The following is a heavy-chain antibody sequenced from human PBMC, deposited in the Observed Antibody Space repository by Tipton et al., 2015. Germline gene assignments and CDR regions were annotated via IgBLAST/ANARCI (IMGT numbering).Heavy chain of an antibody. V-gene: IGHV4-38-2*01. CDR1: AYSISSDYY. CDR2: ISHSGNT. J-gene: IGHJ4*02. Sequence: TLSLTCAVSAYSISSDYYWGWIRQPPGKGLEWIGSISHSGNTYYNPSLKSRVTMSRDTSKNQFSLKLTSVAAADTAVYYCARGGEWSVTSQIDYWGQGTLVPVSS. CDR3: ARGGEWSVTSQIDY. D-gene: IGHD4-17*01.